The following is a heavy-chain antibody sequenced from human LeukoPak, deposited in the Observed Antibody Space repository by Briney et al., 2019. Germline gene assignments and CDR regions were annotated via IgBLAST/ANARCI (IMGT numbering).Heavy chain of an antibody. Sequence: ASVKVSCKASGYTFTGYYMHWVRQAPGQGLEWMGWITPNSGGTNYAQKFPGRVTMTRDTSISTAYMELSRLRYDDTAAYYCARGANWGTADYWGQGTLVTVSS. CDR2: ITPNSGGT. J-gene: IGHJ4*02. CDR1: GYTFTGYY. V-gene: IGHV1-2*02. CDR3: ARGANWGTADY. D-gene: IGHD7-27*01.